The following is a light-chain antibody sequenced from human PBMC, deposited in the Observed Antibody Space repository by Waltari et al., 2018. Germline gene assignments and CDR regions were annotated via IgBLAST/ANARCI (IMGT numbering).Light chain of an antibody. Sequence: DIVMTQSPPSLPVTPGELASLSCRSSQSLLHSNGYNYLDWYLQKPGQSPQLLIYLGSNRASGVPDRFSGSGSGTDFTLKISRVEAEDVGVYYCMQALQTPWTFGQGTKVEIK. J-gene: IGKJ1*01. V-gene: IGKV2-28*01. CDR1: QSLLHSNGYNY. CDR2: LGS. CDR3: MQALQTPWT.